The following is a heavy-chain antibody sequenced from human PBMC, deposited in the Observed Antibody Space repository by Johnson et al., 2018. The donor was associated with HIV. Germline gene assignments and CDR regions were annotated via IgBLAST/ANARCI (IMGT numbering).Heavy chain of an antibody. CDR3: ARDWNNWNYGVPDAFDI. Sequence: VESGGGVVQPGRSLRLSCAASGFTFSTYGMHWVRQAPGKGLEWVAVMWYDGSYKYYADSVKGRFTISRDNSKNTLYLQMNSLRAEDTAVYYCARDWNNWNYGVPDAFDIWGQGTMVTVSS. CDR2: MWYDGSYK. CDR1: GFTFSTYG. J-gene: IGHJ3*02. V-gene: IGHV3-33*01. D-gene: IGHD1-7*01.